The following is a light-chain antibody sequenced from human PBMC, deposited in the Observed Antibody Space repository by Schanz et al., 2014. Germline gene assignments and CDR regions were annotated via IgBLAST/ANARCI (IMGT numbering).Light chain of an antibody. V-gene: IGKV3-20*01. CDR1: QSVSGNN. Sequence: ENVLTQSPGTLSLSPGERATLSCRASQSVSGNNLAWYQQKPGQSPRLLIYAASSRATGIPDRFSGSGSGTDFTLIISSLQSEDFAVYYCQQYGSSPWTFGQGTKVEIK. J-gene: IGKJ1*01. CDR3: QQYGSSPWT. CDR2: AAS.